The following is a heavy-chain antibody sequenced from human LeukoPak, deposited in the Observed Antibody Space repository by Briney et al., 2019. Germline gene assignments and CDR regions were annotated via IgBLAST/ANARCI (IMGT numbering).Heavy chain of an antibody. J-gene: IGHJ4*02. Sequence: GASVKVSCKASGYTFTSYYMHWVRQAPGQGLEWMGIINPSGGSTTYAQKFQDRVIMTRDTSTNRVYMELSSLRSEDTAVYYCAREPTVNTYYFDYWGQGTLVTVSS. CDR2: INPSGGST. CDR1: GYTFTSYY. D-gene: IGHD4-11*01. CDR3: AREPTVNTYYFDY. V-gene: IGHV1-46*03.